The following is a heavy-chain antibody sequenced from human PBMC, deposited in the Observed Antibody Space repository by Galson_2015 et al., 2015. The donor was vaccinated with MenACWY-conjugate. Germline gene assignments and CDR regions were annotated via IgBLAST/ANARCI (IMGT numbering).Heavy chain of an antibody. CDR2: IKKDGSEK. CDR3: VKLGGSYAYDPLDY. J-gene: IGHJ4*02. V-gene: IGHV3-7*03. Sequence: SLRLSCAASGFTFRNYWMTWVRQAPGKGLEWVASIKKDGSEKYYVDSVKGRFTISRDNAKNSLYLEVNSLRVEDTAVYSCVKLGGSYAYDPLDYSGQGTLVTVSS. CDR1: GFTFRNYW. D-gene: IGHD3-16*01.